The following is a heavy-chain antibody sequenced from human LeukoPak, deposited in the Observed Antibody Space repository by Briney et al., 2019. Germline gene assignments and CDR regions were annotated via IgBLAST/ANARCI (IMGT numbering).Heavy chain of an antibody. CDR3: ARVDDSNTPGLEY. J-gene: IGHJ4*02. D-gene: IGHD2-2*01. CDR1: GFTFNDYY. CDR2: ISSSGNYR. V-gene: IGHV3-11*05. Sequence: GGSLRLSCAASGFTFNDYYMTWIRQAPGKGLEWVSYISSSGNYRNYADSVEGRFTISRDNAKNSLYLQMNTLRAEDTAVYYCARVDDSNTPGLEYWGQGTLVTVSS.